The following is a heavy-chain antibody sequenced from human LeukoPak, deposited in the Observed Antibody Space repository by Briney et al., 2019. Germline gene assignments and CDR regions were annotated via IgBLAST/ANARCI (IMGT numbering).Heavy chain of an antibody. J-gene: IGHJ4*02. CDR1: GGSISSNAYF. D-gene: IGHD6-13*01. V-gene: IGHV4-39*07. Sequence: PSETLSLTCTVSGGSISSNAYFWGWIRQPPGKGLEWIANIYYTGSTYYSPSLKSRVTISVDTSRNQLSLRLSSVTAADTAVYYCARGTSIVAGVIEYWGQGTQVTVSS. CDR3: ARGTSIVAGVIEY. CDR2: IYYTGST.